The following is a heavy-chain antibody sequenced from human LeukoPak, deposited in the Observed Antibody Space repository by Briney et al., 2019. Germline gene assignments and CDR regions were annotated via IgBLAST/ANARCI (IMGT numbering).Heavy chain of an antibody. V-gene: IGHV6-1*01. CDR2: TYYRSKWYN. CDR1: GDSVSSNSAA. Sequence: SQTLSLTCAISGDSVSSNSAAWNWIRQSPSRGLEWLGRTYYRSKWYNDYAVSVKSRITINPDTSKNQFSLQLNSVTPEDTAVYYCASSTYYYDSSGYYHGYSGGHWYFDLWGRGTLVTVSS. CDR3: ASSTYYYDSSGYYHGYSGGHWYFDL. J-gene: IGHJ2*01. D-gene: IGHD3-22*01.